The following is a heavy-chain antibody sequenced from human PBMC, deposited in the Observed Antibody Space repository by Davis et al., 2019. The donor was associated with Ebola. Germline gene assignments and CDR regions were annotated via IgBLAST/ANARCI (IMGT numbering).Heavy chain of an antibody. V-gene: IGHV3-74*01. Sequence: PGGSLRLSCAASGFTFSSYWMHWVRQAPGKALVWVSRINSDASSTSYADSVKGRFTISRDNAKNTLYLQMNSLRAEDTAVYYCARGRWFERSPSSGPLYYGMDVWGKGTTVTVSS. CDR2: INSDASST. D-gene: IGHD6-19*01. J-gene: IGHJ6*04. CDR1: GFTFSSYW. CDR3: ARGRWFERSPSSGPLYYGMDV.